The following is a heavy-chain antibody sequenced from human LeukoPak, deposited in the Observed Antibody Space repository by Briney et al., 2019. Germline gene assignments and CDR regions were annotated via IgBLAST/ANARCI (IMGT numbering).Heavy chain of an antibody. CDR3: ARPGGSGSYFSYFDY. Sequence: SETLSLTGTVTGGSISSSSYYWGWIRQPPGKGLEWIGTIYYSGTTYYNTSLKSRVTISVDTSKNQFSLKLISVTAADTAVYYCARPGGSGSYFSYFDYWGQGTLVTVSS. CDR1: GGSISSSSYY. J-gene: IGHJ4*02. D-gene: IGHD3-10*01. CDR2: IYYSGTT. V-gene: IGHV4-39*01.